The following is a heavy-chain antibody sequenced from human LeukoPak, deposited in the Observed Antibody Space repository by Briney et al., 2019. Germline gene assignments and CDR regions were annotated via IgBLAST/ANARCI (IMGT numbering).Heavy chain of an antibody. CDR3: ARRITSNWFDT. J-gene: IGHJ5*02. V-gene: IGHV5-51*01. Sequence: GEPLKISCKGSGYSFTNYWIGWVRRMPGKGLDWMGIIYPGDSDTRYSPSFQGQVTISADKSISTAYLQWSSLKASDTAMYYCARRITSNWFDTWGQGTLVTVSS. CDR2: IYPGDSDT. CDR1: GYSFTNYW.